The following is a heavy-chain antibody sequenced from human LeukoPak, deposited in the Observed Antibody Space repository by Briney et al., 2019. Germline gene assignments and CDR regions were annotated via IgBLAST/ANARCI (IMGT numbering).Heavy chain of an antibody. Sequence: GGSLRLSCAASGFTFSDYYMSWIRQAPGKGLEWVSYISSSGSTIYYADSVKGRFTISRDNAKNSLYLQMNSLRAEDTAVYYCARDDRSDDPYYFDYWGQGTLVTVSS. CDR1: GFTFSDYY. CDR2: ISSSGSTI. V-gene: IGHV3-11*04. D-gene: IGHD3-3*01. CDR3: ARDDRSDDPYYFDY. J-gene: IGHJ4*02.